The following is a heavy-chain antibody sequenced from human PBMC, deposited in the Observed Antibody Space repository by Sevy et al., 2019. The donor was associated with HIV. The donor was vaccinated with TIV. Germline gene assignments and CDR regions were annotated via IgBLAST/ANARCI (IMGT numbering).Heavy chain of an antibody. CDR3: GKEGGGGGGGH. CDR2: IQYDGSNK. CDR1: GFSFSSYG. D-gene: IGHD3-16*01. V-gene: IGHV3-30*02. Sequence: GGSLRLSCAASGFSFSSYGMHWVHQAPGKGLEWMSYIQYDGSNKDYADSVKGRFTISRDNSKNTLYLQMNSLRVEDTGVFYCGKEGGGGGGGHWGQGTLVTVSS. J-gene: IGHJ4*02.